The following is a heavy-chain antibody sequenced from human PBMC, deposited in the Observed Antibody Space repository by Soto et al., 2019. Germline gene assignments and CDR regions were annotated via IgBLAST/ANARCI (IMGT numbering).Heavy chain of an antibody. CDR3: ARSQGGSSSLDIYYYYYYGMDV. CDR1: GGTCSSYA. CDR2: IIPIFGTA. J-gene: IGHJ6*02. D-gene: IGHD2-15*01. Sequence: QVQLVQSGAEVKKPGSSVKVSCKAPGGTCSSYAISWVRQAPGQGLEWMGGIIPIFGTANYAQKFQGRVTITADESTSTGYMELSSLRSEDTAVYYCARSQGGSSSLDIYYYYYYGMDVWGQGTTVTVSS. V-gene: IGHV1-69*01.